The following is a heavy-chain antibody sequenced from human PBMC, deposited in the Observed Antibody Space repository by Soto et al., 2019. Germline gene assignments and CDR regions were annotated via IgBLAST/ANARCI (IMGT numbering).Heavy chain of an antibody. D-gene: IGHD6-19*01. J-gene: IGHJ4*02. Sequence: QLQLQESGPGLVKPSEALSLTCTVSGGSISSSSYYWGWIRQPPGKGLGWIGSICYSGSTYSNPSLKSRVTISVDTSKNQSSLKLRSVTAADTAVYYCASIRAVAGTEIDYWGQGTLVTVSS. CDR2: ICYSGST. CDR1: GGSISSSSYY. V-gene: IGHV4-39*01. CDR3: ASIRAVAGTEIDY.